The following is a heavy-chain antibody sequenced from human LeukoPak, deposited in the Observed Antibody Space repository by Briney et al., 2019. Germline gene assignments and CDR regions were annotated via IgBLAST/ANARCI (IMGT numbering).Heavy chain of an antibody. J-gene: IGHJ4*02. CDR1: GFTFSSYA. Sequence: GGSLRLSCAASGFTFSSYAMSWVRQAPGKGLEWVSAISGSGGSTYYADSVEGRFTISRDNSKNKLYLQMNSLRAEDTAVYYCAKDRRDGGSYFEFSDYWGQGTLVTVSS. V-gene: IGHV3-23*01. CDR3: AKDRRDGGSYFEFSDY. CDR2: ISGSGGST. D-gene: IGHD1-26*01.